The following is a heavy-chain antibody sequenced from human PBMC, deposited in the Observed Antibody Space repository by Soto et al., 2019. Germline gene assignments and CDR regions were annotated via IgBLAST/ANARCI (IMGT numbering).Heavy chain of an antibody. J-gene: IGHJ4*02. D-gene: IGHD6-19*01. Sequence: RVESLKISCKGSGYMFTNYWICWFLQMPVKGLEWMGIIHGGDSNTRYSPSFDGQVTISTDKSINTAYLQWSSLKASDTAMYYCARRVTSSTGWDYWGQGTLVTVSS. CDR2: IHGGDSNT. V-gene: IGHV5-51*01. CDR3: ARRVTSSTGWDY. CDR1: GYMFTNYW.